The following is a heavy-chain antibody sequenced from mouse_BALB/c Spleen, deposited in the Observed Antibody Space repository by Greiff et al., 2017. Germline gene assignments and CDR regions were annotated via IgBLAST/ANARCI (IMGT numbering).Heavy chain of an antibody. CDR3: AREDPAWFAY. V-gene: IGHV1-7*01. CDR1: GYTFTSYW. Sequence: VKVVESGAELAKPGASVKMSCKASGYTFTSYWMHWVKQRPGQGLEWIGYINPSTGYTEYNQKFKDKATLTADKSSSTAYMQLSSLTSEDSAVYYCAREDPAWFAYWGQGTLVTVSA. J-gene: IGHJ3*01. CDR2: INPSTGYT.